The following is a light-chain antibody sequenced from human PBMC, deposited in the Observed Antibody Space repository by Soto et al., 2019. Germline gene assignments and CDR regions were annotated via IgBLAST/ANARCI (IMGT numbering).Light chain of an antibody. Sequence: EIVLTQSPGTLSLSPGERATLSCRARQSVSSGYLAWYQQKPGQAPRLLIYGASRRATGIPDRFSGSGSGTDFTLTISRLEPEDFAVYYCQQYGSSPVTFGQGTKVEIK. J-gene: IGKJ1*01. CDR2: GAS. CDR1: QSVSSGY. V-gene: IGKV3-20*01. CDR3: QQYGSSPVT.